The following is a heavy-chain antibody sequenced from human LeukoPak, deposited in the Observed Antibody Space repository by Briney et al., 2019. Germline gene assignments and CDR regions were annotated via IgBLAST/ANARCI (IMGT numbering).Heavy chain of an antibody. CDR1: GGSISSGSYY. D-gene: IGHD3-10*01. CDR2: IYTSGST. CDR3: AKVRARHSGMPDAFEI. J-gene: IGHJ3*02. Sequence: PSETLSLTCTVSGGSISSGSYYWSWIRQPAGKGLEWIGRIYTSGSTNYNPSLKSRVTISVDTSRNQFSLRLSSVTAEDTAMYYCAKVRARHSGMPDAFEIWGQGTMVTVSS. V-gene: IGHV4-61*02.